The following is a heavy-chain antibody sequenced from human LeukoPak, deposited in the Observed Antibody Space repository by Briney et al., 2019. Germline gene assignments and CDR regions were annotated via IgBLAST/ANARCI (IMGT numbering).Heavy chain of an antibody. CDR2: INHGGST. V-gene: IGHV4-38-2*01. CDR1: GYSIRDGYS. J-gene: IGHJ3*02. Sequence: SETLCLTCGVSGYSIRDGYSWDWIRQAPGKGLEWIGSINHGGSTTYNPSLRSRVTISLVTSKNAFSLTLRSVTAADTAAYYCARFDYVWETHGMDAFDMWGHGTNVTVSP. D-gene: IGHD3-16*01. CDR3: ARFDYVWETHGMDAFDM.